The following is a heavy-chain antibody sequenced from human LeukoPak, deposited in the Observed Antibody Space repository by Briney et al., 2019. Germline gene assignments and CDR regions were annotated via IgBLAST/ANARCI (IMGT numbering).Heavy chain of an antibody. CDR2: INSDGSST. V-gene: IGHV3-74*01. D-gene: IGHD3-9*01. Sequence: GGSLRLSCAASGFTFSSYWMHWVRQAPGKGLVWVSRINSDGSSTSYADSVKGRFTISRDSAKNTLYLQMNSLRAEDTAVYYCAREEVLRYFDWLRGFDPWGQGTLVTVSS. CDR1: GFTFSSYW. CDR3: AREEVLRYFDWLRGFDP. J-gene: IGHJ5*02.